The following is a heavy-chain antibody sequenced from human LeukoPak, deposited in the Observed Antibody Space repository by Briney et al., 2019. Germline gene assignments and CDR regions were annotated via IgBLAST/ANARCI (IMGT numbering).Heavy chain of an antibody. D-gene: IGHD3-22*01. J-gene: IGHJ4*02. V-gene: IGHV1-18*01. CDR2: ISAYNGNT. CDR1: GYTFTSYG. Sequence: ASVKVSCKASGYTFTSYGISWVRQAPGQGLEWMGWISAYNGNTNYAQKLQGRVTMTTDTSTSTAYMELRSLRSDDTAVYYCARGASTYYDSSDYFDYWGQGTLVTVSS. CDR3: ARGASTYYDSSDYFDY.